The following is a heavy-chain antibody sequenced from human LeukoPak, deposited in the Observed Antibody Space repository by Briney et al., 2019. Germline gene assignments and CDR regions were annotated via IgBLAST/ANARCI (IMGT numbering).Heavy chain of an antibody. Sequence: SETLSLTCAVSGGSISSGGYSWSWIRQPPGKGLEWIGYIYHSGSTYYNPSLKSRVTISVDRSKNQFSLKLSSVTAADTAVYYCARGGDYYGMDVWGQGTTVTVSS. D-gene: IGHD3-3*01. J-gene: IGHJ6*02. CDR1: GGSISSGGYS. V-gene: IGHV4-30-2*01. CDR2: IYHSGST. CDR3: ARGGDYYGMDV.